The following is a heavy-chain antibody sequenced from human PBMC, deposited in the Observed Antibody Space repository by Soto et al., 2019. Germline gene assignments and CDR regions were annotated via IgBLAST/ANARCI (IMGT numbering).Heavy chain of an antibody. J-gene: IGHJ3*02. V-gene: IGHV3-7*01. Sequence: EVHLVESGGGLVQPGGSLRLSCAASGFTFSRYWMSWVRQAPGKGLEWVANIKQDGSEKYYVESVKGRFTMSRDNTKNSLYLQMNSLRAEDTAVYYCVRDDTRRNNDFWSGHYTTDALDIWGQGRMVTVSS. D-gene: IGHD3-3*01. CDR2: IKQDGSEK. CDR3: VRDDTRRNNDFWSGHYTTDALDI. CDR1: GFTFSRYW.